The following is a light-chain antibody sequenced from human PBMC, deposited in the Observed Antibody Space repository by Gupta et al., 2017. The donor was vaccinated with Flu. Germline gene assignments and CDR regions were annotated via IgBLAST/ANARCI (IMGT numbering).Light chain of an antibody. Sequence: GKTARITGGGNNIGKKVVSWYQQRPGQAPGLVVDDDSVRPSGIPERFSGSNSETTATLTISRVEAGEEAAYYCQVWDSSSDFVAFGGGTELTVL. V-gene: IGLV3-21*03. CDR1: NIGKKV. J-gene: IGLJ2*01. CDR2: DDS. CDR3: QVWDSSSDFVA.